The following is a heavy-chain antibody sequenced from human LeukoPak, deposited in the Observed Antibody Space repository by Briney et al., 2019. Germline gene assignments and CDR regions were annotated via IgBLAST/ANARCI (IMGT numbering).Heavy chain of an antibody. CDR1: GGSISSSSYY. Sequence: SETLSVTCTVSGGSISSSSYYWAWIRQPPGKGLEWIGNIYYSGSTYYNPSLKSRVTISVDTSKNQFSLKLSSVTAADTAVYYCAITGTLAWFDPWGQGTLVTVSS. D-gene: IGHD1-7*01. CDR2: IYYSGST. V-gene: IGHV4-39*01. J-gene: IGHJ5*02. CDR3: AITGTLAWFDP.